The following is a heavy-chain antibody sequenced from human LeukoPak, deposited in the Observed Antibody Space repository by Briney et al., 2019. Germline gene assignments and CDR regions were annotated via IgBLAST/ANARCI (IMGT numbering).Heavy chain of an antibody. CDR3: ARGRAPDWYFDL. D-gene: IGHD1-26*01. V-gene: IGHV1-69*05. CDR1: GGTFSSYA. CDR2: IIPISGAA. J-gene: IGHJ2*01. Sequence: GSSVKVSCKASGGTFSSYAISWVRQAPGQGLEWMGGIIPISGAANYAQKFQGRVTITTDESTSTAYMELSSLRSEDTAVYYCARGRAPDWYFDLWGRGTLVTVSS.